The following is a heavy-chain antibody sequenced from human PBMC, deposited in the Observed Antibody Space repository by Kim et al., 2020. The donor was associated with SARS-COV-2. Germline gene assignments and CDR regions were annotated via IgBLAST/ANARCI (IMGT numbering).Heavy chain of an antibody. V-gene: IGHV3-30*01. CDR3: AREGPLRYFDWSYFDY. J-gene: IGHJ4*02. Sequence: SVKGRFTVSRENSKNTLYLQMNSLRAEDTAVYYCAREGPLRYFDWSYFDYWGQGTLVTVSS. D-gene: IGHD3-9*01.